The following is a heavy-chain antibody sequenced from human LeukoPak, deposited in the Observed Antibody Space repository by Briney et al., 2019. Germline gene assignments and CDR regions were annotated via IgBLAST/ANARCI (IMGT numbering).Heavy chain of an antibody. CDR1: GGSFSGYY. CDR3: ARGSYGYYGSGSYYYYYYYMDV. J-gene: IGHJ6*03. CDR2: INHSGST. Sequence: PSETLSLTCAVYGGSFSGYYLSWIRQPPGKGLEWIGEINHSGSTNYNPSLKSRVTISVDTSKNQFSLKLSSVTAADTAVYYCARGSYGYYGSGSYYYYYYYMDVWGKGTTVTVSS. V-gene: IGHV4-34*01. D-gene: IGHD3-10*01.